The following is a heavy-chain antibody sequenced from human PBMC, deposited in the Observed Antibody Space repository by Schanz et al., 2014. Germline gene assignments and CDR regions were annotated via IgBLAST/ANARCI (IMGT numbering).Heavy chain of an antibody. D-gene: IGHD3-3*01. Sequence: QVQLQESGPGLVKPSETLSLTCSVSGGDIGNYYWSWIRQPPGKGLEWIGYIHQSGGTNYNPSLKSRAPILVDPSKNQFSLSLPSLTAADTAVYYCAKFLYDDPSWGQGTLVTVSS. J-gene: IGHJ5*02. CDR3: AKFLYDDPS. CDR2: IHQSGGT. V-gene: IGHV4-59*08. CDR1: GGDIGNYY.